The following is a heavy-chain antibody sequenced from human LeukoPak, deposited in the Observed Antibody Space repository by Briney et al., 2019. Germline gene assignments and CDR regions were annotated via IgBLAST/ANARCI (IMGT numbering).Heavy chain of an antibody. J-gene: IGHJ4*02. CDR2: ISSDGSTK. V-gene: IGHV3-30*03. CDR3: TTNQIMIREYYFDY. Sequence: GGSLRLSCAASGFTFSSYAMHWVRQAPGKGLEWVAIISSDGSTKYYADSVKGRFTISRDNSKNTLYLQMNSLRAEDTAVYYCTTNQIMIREYYFDYWGQGTLVTVSS. CDR1: GFTFSSYA. D-gene: IGHD3-16*01.